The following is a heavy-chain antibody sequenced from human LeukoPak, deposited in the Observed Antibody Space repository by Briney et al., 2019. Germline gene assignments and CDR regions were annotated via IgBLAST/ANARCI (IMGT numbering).Heavy chain of an antibody. D-gene: IGHD1-26*01. Sequence: ASVKVSCKASGYTFTGYYMHWVRQAPGQGLEWMGWINPNSGGTNYAQKFQGRVTMTRDTSISTAYMELSRLRSDDTAVYYCARDRSVISGSPVWFDPWGQGTLVTVSS. J-gene: IGHJ5*02. CDR1: GYTFTGYY. CDR2: INPNSGGT. V-gene: IGHV1-2*02. CDR3: ARDRSVISGSPVWFDP.